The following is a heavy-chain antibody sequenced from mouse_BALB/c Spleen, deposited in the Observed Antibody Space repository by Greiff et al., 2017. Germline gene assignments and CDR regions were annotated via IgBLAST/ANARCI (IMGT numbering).Heavy chain of an antibody. J-gene: IGHJ2*01. V-gene: IGHV1-7*01. D-gene: IGHD3-1*01. Sequence: QVQLQQSGAELAKPGASVKMSCKASGYTFTSYWMHWVQQRPGQGLEWIGYINPSTGYTEYNQKFKDKATLTADKSSSTAYMQLSSLTSEDSAVYYCASHRGGYWGQGTTLTVSS. CDR3: ASHRGGY. CDR2: INPSTGYT. CDR1: GYTFTSYW.